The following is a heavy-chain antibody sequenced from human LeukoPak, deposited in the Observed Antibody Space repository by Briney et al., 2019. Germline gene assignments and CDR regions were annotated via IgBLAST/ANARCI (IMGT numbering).Heavy chain of an antibody. CDR2: KSKTDGGTT. V-gene: IGHV3-15*01. D-gene: IGHD3-22*01. CDR1: GFTFSNAW. Sequence: GGSLRLSCAASGFTFSNAWMSWVRQAPGKGLEWVGRKSKTDGGTTDYAAPVKGRFTISRDDSKNTLYLQMNSLKTEDTAVYYCTTRYYYDSSGYWGGYYFDYWGQGTLVTASS. CDR3: TTRYYYDSSGYWGGYYFDY. J-gene: IGHJ4*02.